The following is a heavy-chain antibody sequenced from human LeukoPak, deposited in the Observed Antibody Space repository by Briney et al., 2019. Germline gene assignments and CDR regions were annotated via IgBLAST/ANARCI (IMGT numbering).Heavy chain of an antibody. V-gene: IGHV4-59*01. CDR2: IYYSGST. CDR3: ARVITGLFDAFDI. Sequence: SSETLSLTCTVSGGSISSYYWSWIRQPPGKGLEWIGYIYYSGSTNYNPSLKSRVTISVDTSKNQFSLKLSSVTAADTAVYYCARVITGLFDAFDIWGQGTMVTVSS. J-gene: IGHJ3*02. D-gene: IGHD1-14*01. CDR1: GGSISSYY.